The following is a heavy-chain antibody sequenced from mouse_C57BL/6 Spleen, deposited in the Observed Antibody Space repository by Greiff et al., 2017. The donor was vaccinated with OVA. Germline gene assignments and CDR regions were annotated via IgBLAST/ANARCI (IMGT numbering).Heavy chain of an antibody. Sequence: EVKLMEPGGGLVKPGGSLKLSCAASGFTFSSYAMSWVRQTPEKTLEWVAPISDGGSYTYYPDNVKGRFTISRDNAKNNRYLQMSHLRSEDTAMYYCERGRDYYGSSPFAYWGQGTLVTVSA. CDR2: ISDGGSYT. J-gene: IGHJ3*01. CDR3: ERGRDYYGSSPFAY. D-gene: IGHD1-1*01. CDR1: GFTFSSYA. V-gene: IGHV5-4*03.